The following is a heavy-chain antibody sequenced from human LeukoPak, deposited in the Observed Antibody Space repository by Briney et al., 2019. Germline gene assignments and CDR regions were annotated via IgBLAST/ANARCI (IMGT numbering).Heavy chain of an antibody. D-gene: IGHD5-18*01. V-gene: IGHV3-30*02. Sequence: GGSLRLSCAASGFTFSSYGMHWVRQAPGKGLEWVAFIRYDGSNKYYADSVKGRFTISRDNSKNTLYLQMNSLRAEDTAVYYCAGDGAYSYGPHYFDYWGQGTLVTVSS. CDR3: AGDGAYSYGPHYFDY. CDR2: IRYDGSNK. J-gene: IGHJ4*02. CDR1: GFTFSSYG.